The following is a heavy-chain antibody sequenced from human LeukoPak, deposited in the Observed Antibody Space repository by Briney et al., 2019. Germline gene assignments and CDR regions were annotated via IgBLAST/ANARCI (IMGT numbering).Heavy chain of an antibody. V-gene: IGHV6-1*01. CDR3: ARDLEYSSGWGPYYYYGMDV. CDR1: GDSVSSNSAA. J-gene: IGHJ6*02. D-gene: IGHD6-19*01. Sequence: SQTLSLTCAISGDSVSSNSAAWNWIGQSPSRGLEWLGRTYYRSKWYNDYAVSVKSRITINPDTSKNQFSLQLNSVTPEDTAVYYCARDLEYSSGWGPYYYYGMDVWGQGTTVTVSS. CDR2: TYYRSKWYN.